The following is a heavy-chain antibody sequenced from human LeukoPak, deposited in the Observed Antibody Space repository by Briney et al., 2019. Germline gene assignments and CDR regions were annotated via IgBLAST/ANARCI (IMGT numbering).Heavy chain of an antibody. CDR3: ARPRIAAAGRSRGSGPPKDQYYMDV. Sequence: SETLSLTCAVYGGSFSGYYWSWIRLPPGKGLEWIGEIIHSGSTNYNPSLKSRVTISVDTSKNQFSLKLSSVTAADTAVYYCARPRIAAAGRSRGSGPPKDQYYMDVWGKGTTVTVSS. V-gene: IGHV4-34*12. J-gene: IGHJ6*03. CDR1: GGSFSGYY. D-gene: IGHD6-13*01. CDR2: IIHSGST.